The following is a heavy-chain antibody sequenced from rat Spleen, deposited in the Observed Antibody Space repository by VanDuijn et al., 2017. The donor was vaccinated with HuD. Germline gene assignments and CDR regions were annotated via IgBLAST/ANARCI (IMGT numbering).Heavy chain of an antibody. V-gene: IGHV5-17*01. CDR2: ISYDGSST. Sequence: EVQLVESGGGLVQPGRSLKLSCAASGFSISDYAMAWVRQAPKKGLEWVATISYDGSSTYYRDSVKGRFTISRDNAKNTLFLQMDSLRSEDTATYYCAREADKPFHYFDYWGQGVMVTVSS. CDR1: GFSISDYA. D-gene: IGHD1-6*01. J-gene: IGHJ2*01. CDR3: AREADKPFHYFDY.